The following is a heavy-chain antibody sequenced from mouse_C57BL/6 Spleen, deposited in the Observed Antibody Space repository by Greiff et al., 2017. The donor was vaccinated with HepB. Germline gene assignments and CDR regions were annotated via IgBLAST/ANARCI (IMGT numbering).Heavy chain of an antibody. J-gene: IGHJ2*01. CDR2: IHPNSGST. D-gene: IGHD1-1*01. CDR3: ARYYYCSSYGGPYFDY. V-gene: IGHV1-64*01. CDR1: GYTFTSYW. Sequence: VQLQQSGAELVKPGASVKLSCKASGYTFTSYWMHWVKQRPGQGLEWIGMIHPNSGSTNYNEKFKSKATLTVDKSSSTAYMQLSSLTSEDSAVYYVARYYYCSSYGGPYFDYWGQGTTLTVSS.